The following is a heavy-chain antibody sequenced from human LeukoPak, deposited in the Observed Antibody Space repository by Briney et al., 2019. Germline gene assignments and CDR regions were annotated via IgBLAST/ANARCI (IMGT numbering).Heavy chain of an antibody. D-gene: IGHD2-15*01. Sequence: SETLSLTCAVYGGSFSGYYWSWIRQPPGKGLEWTGEINHSGSTNYNPSLKSRVTISVDTSKNQFSLKLSSVTAADTAVYYCARAGGYCGRISCPYYFDYWGQGSLVAVSS. CDR2: INHSGST. CDR3: ARAGGYCGRISCPYYFDY. J-gene: IGHJ4*02. V-gene: IGHV4-34*01. CDR1: GGSFSGYY.